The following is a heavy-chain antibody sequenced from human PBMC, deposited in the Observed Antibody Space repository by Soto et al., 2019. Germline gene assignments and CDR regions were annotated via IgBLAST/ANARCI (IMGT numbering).Heavy chain of an antibody. CDR1: GVSVTTGGGYY. CDR3: ARGPVLLWFGELLPTQYYYDSSGLDY. D-gene: IGHD3-10*01. J-gene: IGHJ4*02. CDR2: IYYSGST. V-gene: IGHV4-31*03. Sequence: KPSETLSLTCSVSGVSVTTGGGYYWSWIRQHPGKGLEWIGYIYYSGSTYYNPSLKSRVTISADPSTNQFSLKLSSVTAADTAVYYCARGPVLLWFGELLPTQYYYDSSGLDYWGQGTLVTVSS.